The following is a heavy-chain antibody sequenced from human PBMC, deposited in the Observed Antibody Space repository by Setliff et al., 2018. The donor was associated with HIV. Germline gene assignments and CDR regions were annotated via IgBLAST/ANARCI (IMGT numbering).Heavy chain of an antibody. CDR3: ARATTHYFGNNKSSWPDAFDI. J-gene: IGHJ3*02. CDR2: IYYTGST. D-gene: IGHD3-10*01. Sequence: LSLTCTVSSGSISTYYWTWIRQPPGKGLEYIGYIYYTGSTDYNPSLNGRVTISIDMSNSQFSLKLNSVTAADTAVYYCARATTHYFGNNKSSWPDAFDIWGRGTMVTVAS. CDR1: SGSISTYY. V-gene: IGHV4-59*01.